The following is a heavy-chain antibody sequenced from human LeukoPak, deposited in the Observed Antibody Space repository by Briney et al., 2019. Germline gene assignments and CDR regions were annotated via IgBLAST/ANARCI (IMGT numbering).Heavy chain of an antibody. V-gene: IGHV6-1*01. J-gene: IGHJ4*02. Sequence: SQTLSLTCAISGDSVSSNTAAWNWIRQSPSRGLEWLGRTYYRSKWSTNYAVSVKGRTTINSDTSKNQFALQLNSVTPEDTAVYYCARGSNDYRDYSFDYWGQGTLVTVSS. CDR2: TYYRSKWST. CDR3: ARGSNDYRDYSFDY. D-gene: IGHD4-17*01. CDR1: GDSVSSNTAA.